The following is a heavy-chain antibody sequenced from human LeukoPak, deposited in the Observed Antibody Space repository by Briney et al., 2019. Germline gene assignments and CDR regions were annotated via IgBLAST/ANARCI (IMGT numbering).Heavy chain of an antibody. V-gene: IGHV3-21*01. D-gene: IGHD4-11*01. CDR1: GFTLSGHS. Sequence: GGSLRLSCGVSGFTLSGHSMNWVRQAPGKGLEWVSSISSSSSYIYYADSVKGRFTISRDNAKNSLSLQMNSLRAEDTAVYYCARGHSIYGDYFDYWGQGTLVTVSS. CDR2: ISSSSSYI. CDR3: ARGHSIYGDYFDY. J-gene: IGHJ4*02.